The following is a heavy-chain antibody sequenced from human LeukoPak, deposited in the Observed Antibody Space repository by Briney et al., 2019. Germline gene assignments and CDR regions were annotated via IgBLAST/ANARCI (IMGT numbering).Heavy chain of an antibody. CDR3: AREMVATADY. J-gene: IGHJ4*02. CDR1: GFTFSDYY. CDR2: ISSGGSSI. V-gene: IGHV3-11*04. Sequence: PGGSLRLSCAASGFTFSDYYMSWIRQAPGQGLEWLSYISSGGSSISYADSVQGRFTISMDNAKNSLYLQMNSLRAEDTALYYCAREMVATADYWGQGTLVTVSS. D-gene: IGHD5-12*01.